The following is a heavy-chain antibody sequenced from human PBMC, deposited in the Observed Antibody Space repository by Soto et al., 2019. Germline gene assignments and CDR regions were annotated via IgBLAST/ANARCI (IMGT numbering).Heavy chain of an antibody. V-gene: IGHV3-23*01. CDR1: GFTFSSYA. Sequence: GGSLRLSCAASGFTFSSYAMSWVRQAPGKGLEWVSAISGSGGSTYYEDSVKGRFTISRDNSKNTLYLQMNSLRAEDTAVYYCAKFSYDSSGYLFDYWGQGTLVTVSS. CDR3: AKFSYDSSGYLFDY. D-gene: IGHD3-22*01. CDR2: ISGSGGST. J-gene: IGHJ4*02.